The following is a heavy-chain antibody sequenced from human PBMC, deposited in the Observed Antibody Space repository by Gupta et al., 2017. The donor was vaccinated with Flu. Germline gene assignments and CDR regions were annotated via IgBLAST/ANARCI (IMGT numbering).Heavy chain of an antibody. Sequence: IRQPPGKGLEWIGEITPGGSTFYNSSLKSRVTVSVDSSKKQVSLTLSSVTAADTAVYYCARGNKVAYQMLFDVWGQGTLFTVSA. CDR3: ARGNKVAYQMLFDV. V-gene: IGHV4-34*01. CDR2: ITPGGST. J-gene: IGHJ4*01. D-gene: IGHD2-2*01.